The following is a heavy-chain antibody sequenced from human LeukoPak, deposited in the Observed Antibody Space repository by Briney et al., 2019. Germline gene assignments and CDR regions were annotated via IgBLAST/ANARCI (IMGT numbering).Heavy chain of an antibody. CDR1: GGSFSGYY. Sequence: PSETLSLTCAVYGGSFSGYYWSWMRQPPGEGLEWIGDINQSGSTTYNPSLKSRVTILVDTSKNQFSLELTSVTAADTAVYYCARDPWAVEYYFDYWGQGTLVTVSS. J-gene: IGHJ4*02. CDR3: ARDPWAVEYYFDY. D-gene: IGHD5-24*01. V-gene: IGHV4-34*01. CDR2: INQSGST.